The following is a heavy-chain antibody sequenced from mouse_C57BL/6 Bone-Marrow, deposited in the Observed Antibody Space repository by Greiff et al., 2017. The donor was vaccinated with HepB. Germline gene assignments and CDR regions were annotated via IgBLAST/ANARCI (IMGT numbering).Heavy chain of an antibody. V-gene: IGHV5-9-1*02. CDR3: TRAGYYGSSFVWYFDV. CDR1: GFTFSSYA. J-gene: IGHJ1*03. D-gene: IGHD1-1*01. Sequence: EVQVVESGEGLVKPGGSLKLSCAASGFTFSSYAMSWVRQTPEKRLEWVAYISSGGDYIYYADTVKGRFTISRDNARNTLYLQMSSLKSEDTARYYCTRAGYYGSSFVWYFDVWGTGTTVTVSS. CDR2: ISSGGDYI.